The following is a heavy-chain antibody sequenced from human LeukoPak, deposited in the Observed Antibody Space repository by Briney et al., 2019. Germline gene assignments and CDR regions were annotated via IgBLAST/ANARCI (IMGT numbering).Heavy chain of an antibody. CDR3: AIPWSSLGY. Sequence: PEASVKVSCKASGYTFTGHYMNWVRQAPGQGLEWMGRMNPNTGGTNYAQKFQGRVTMTRDTSISTAYMELSSLRSEDTAVYYCAIPWSSLGYWGQGTLVTVSS. CDR1: GYTFTGHY. CDR2: MNPNTGGT. J-gene: IGHJ4*02. D-gene: IGHD1-26*01. V-gene: IGHV1-2*06.